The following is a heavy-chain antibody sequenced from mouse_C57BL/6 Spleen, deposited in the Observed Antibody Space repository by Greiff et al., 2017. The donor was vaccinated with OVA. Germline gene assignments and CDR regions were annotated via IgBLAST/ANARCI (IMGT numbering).Heavy chain of an antibody. Sequence: QVQLQQSGAELVRPGASVTLSCKASGYTFTDYEMHWVKQTPVHGLEWIGAIDPETGGTAYNQKFKGKAILTADKSSSTAYMELRSLTSEDSAVYYCTTYYGSGGFAYWGQGTLVTVSA. CDR2: IDPETGGT. CDR3: TTYYGSGGFAY. J-gene: IGHJ3*01. D-gene: IGHD1-1*01. V-gene: IGHV1-15*01. CDR1: GYTFTDYE.